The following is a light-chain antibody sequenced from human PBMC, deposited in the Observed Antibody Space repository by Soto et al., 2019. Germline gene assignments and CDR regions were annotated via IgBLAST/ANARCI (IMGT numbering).Light chain of an antibody. Sequence: DIQMTQSPSSVSASVGDKVTLTCRASQGLKFLAWYQQKTGKAPRLLIYEATNLQSGVPPRFSGIGSGTDFTLTISSPQPEEFATDFGQQANSFPITFGQGTRLEIK. V-gene: IGKV1-12*01. J-gene: IGKJ5*01. CDR2: EAT. CDR1: QGLKF. CDR3: QQANSFPIT.